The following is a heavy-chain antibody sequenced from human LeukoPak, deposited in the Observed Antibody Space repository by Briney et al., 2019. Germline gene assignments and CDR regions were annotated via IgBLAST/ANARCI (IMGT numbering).Heavy chain of an antibody. V-gene: IGHV3-23*01. J-gene: IGHJ4*02. CDR2: IGISGFNT. CDR3: AKDHGPGTYYNLPGF. Sequence: GGSLRLSCAASGFTFSSYCMSWVRQAPGKGLEWVSGIGISGFNTYYSDSVKGRFTISRDNSKNTLYLQMNSLRAEDTAFYYCAKDHGPGTYYNLPGFWGQGTLVTVSS. D-gene: IGHD3-10*01. CDR1: GFTFSSYC.